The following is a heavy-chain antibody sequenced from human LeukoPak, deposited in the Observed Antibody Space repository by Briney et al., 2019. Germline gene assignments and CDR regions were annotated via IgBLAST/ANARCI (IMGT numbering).Heavy chain of an antibody. J-gene: IGHJ4*02. Sequence: GGSLRLSCGASGFTFSSYAMSWVRQAPGKGLEWVSGITGSDGRTYYADAVKGRFTISRDNSKNTLYLQMNSLRADDTAVYYCAKDASTTVDTFDYWGQGTLVTVSS. D-gene: IGHD4-23*01. V-gene: IGHV3-23*01. CDR2: ITGSDGRT. CDR3: AKDASTTVDTFDY. CDR1: GFTFSSYA.